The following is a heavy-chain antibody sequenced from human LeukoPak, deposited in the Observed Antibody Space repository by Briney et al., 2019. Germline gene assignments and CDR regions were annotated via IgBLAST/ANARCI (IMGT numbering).Heavy chain of an antibody. CDR2: ISGSGGST. D-gene: IGHD3-10*01. V-gene: IGHV3-23*01. J-gene: IGHJ4*02. CDR3: AKDLITMVRGVTFYLDY. Sequence: GGSLRLSCAASGFTFSSYAMSWVRQAPGKGLERVSAISGSGGSTYYADSVKGRFTISRDNSKNTLYLQMNSLRAEDTAVYYCAKDLITMVRGVTFYLDYWGQGTLVTVSS. CDR1: GFTFSSYA.